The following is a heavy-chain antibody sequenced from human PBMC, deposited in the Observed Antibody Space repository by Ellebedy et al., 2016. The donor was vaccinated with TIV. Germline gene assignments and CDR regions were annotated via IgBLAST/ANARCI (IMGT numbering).Heavy chain of an antibody. V-gene: IGHV1-46*01. J-gene: IGHJ4*02. Sequence: AASVKVSCKTSGYSFTRYHMHWVRQVPGQGPEWMGIIIPTGGSTTYSQQFQGRVTMTSDRSTSTVYMELNSLRSEDTAVYYCARGLPLDYWGQGTLVTVSS. CDR2: IIPTGGST. CDR1: GYSFTRYH. D-gene: IGHD2-21*01. CDR3: ARGLPLDY.